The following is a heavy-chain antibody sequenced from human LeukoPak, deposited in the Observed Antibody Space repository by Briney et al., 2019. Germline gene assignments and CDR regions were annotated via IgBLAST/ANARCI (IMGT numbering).Heavy chain of an antibody. CDR3: AKGQFDY. J-gene: IGHJ4*02. CDR1: GFTFSSYG. V-gene: IGHV3-30*18. CDR2: ISYDGSNK. Sequence: GRSLRLSCAASGFTFSSYGMHWVRQAPGKGLEWVAVISYDGSNKYYADSVKGRFTISRDNSKNTLYLQMNSLRAEDTAVYYCAKGQFDYWGQGTLVTVS.